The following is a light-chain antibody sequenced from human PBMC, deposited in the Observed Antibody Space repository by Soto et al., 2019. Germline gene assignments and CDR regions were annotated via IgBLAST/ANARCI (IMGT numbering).Light chain of an antibody. CDR3: QQRSNWPHT. V-gene: IGKV3D-20*02. CDR1: QSVSSSY. J-gene: IGKJ5*01. Sequence: EIVLTQSPGTLSLSPGERATLSCRASQSVSSSYLAWYQQKPGQAPRLLIYDASSRATGIPDRFSGSGSGTDFTLTISSLEPEDFAVYYCQQRSNWPHTFGQGTRLEIK. CDR2: DAS.